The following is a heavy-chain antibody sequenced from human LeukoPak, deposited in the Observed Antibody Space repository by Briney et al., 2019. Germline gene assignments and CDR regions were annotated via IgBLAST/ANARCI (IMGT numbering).Heavy chain of an antibody. CDR1: GGTFSSYT. Sequence: XVKVSCKASGGTFSSYTISWVRQAPGQGLEWMGRIIPILGIANYAQKFQGRVTITADKSTSTAYMEMSSLRSEDTAVYYCASTGYSSSADRFDYWGQGTLVTVSS. D-gene: IGHD6-6*01. V-gene: IGHV1-69*02. CDR2: IIPILGIA. CDR3: ASTGYSSSADRFDY. J-gene: IGHJ4*02.